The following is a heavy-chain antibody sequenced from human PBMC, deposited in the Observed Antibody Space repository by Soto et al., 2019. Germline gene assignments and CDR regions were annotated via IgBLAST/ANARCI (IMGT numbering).Heavy chain of an antibody. CDR3: AKVHPGDD. Sequence: EVQLLESGGGLVQPGGSLRLSCAASGFTFDNYAMSWVRQAPGKGLEWVSSMTASGSMVYHAESVQGRFTISRDNSMNTLYLQMNSLRAEDTAVYYCAKVHPGDDWGQGTLVTVSS. V-gene: IGHV3-23*01. CDR2: MTASGSMV. J-gene: IGHJ4*02. CDR1: GFTFDNYA.